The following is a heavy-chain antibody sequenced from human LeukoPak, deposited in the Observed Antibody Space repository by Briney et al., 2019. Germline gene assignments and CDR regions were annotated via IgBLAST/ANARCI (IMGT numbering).Heavy chain of an antibody. Sequence: GVSLRLSCAASGFTFSDYYMSWIRQAPGKGLEWVSYISSSSSYTNYADSVKGRFTISRDNAKNSLYLQMNSLRAEDTAVYYCAKIQGSSGYYPDYWGQGTLVTVSS. D-gene: IGHD3-22*01. CDR2: ISSSSSYT. CDR3: AKIQGSSGYYPDY. J-gene: IGHJ4*02. V-gene: IGHV3-11*03. CDR1: GFTFSDYY.